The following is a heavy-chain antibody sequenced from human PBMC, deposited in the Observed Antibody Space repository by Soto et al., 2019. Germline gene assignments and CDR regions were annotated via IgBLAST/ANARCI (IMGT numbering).Heavy chain of an antibody. CDR1: GFTLSGYW. J-gene: IGHJ4*02. D-gene: IGHD5-18*01. CDR3: ARGKDQRNKQTYSYFDS. V-gene: IGHV3-74*01. CDR2: VNSDGSMT. Sequence: EVQLVESGGGLVQPGGSVRLSCAASGFTLSGYWMHWVRQVPGKGLVWVSRVNSDGSMTAYADSVKGRFTISRDNAKKTPYLQMNSLKADDTAVYYCARGKDQRNKQTYSYFDSWGQGTQVAVSS.